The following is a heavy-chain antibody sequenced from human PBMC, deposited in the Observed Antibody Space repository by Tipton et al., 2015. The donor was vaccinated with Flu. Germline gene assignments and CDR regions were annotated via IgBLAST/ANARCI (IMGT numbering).Heavy chain of an antibody. CDR1: GDSIGSRYY. J-gene: IGHJ5*02. Sequence: LRLSCSASGDSIGSRYYWGWIRQPPGKGLEWIGNICPGSPYYNPSLRSRVTISLDRARPQFSLRLTSVTAADTAVYFCARRDFSNYVSEPKNWFGIWGRGTLVTVSS. D-gene: IGHD4-11*01. CDR3: ARRDFSNYVSEPKNWFGI. V-gene: IGHV4-38-2*01. CDR2: ICPGSP.